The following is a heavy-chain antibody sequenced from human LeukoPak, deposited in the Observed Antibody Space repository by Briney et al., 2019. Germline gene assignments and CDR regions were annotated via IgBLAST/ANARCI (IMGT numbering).Heavy chain of an antibody. D-gene: IGHD1-26*01. CDR1: GGSISSYY. CDR3: ARHPSEVGSYDY. CDR2: IYTSGST. J-gene: IGHJ4*02. V-gene: IGHV4-4*09. Sequence: SSETLSLTCTVSGGSISSYYWSWIRQPPGKGLEWIGYIYTSGSTNYNPSLKSRVTISVDTSKDQFSLKLSSVTAADTAVYYCARHPSEVGSYDYWGQGTLVTVSS.